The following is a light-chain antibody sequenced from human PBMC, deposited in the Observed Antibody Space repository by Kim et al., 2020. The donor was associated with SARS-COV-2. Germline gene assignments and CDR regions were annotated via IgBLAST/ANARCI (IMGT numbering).Light chain of an antibody. CDR2: DIT. Sequence: GQSITISCIVSSSDIGDSKHVCWYQQHPGKAPKLIIYDITNRPSGLSSRFSGSKSGNTASLTISGLQGEDEAVYYCSSYTTSGTLVFGGGTKVTVL. CDR1: SSDIGDSKH. CDR3: SSYTTSGTLV. J-gene: IGLJ2*01. V-gene: IGLV2-14*03.